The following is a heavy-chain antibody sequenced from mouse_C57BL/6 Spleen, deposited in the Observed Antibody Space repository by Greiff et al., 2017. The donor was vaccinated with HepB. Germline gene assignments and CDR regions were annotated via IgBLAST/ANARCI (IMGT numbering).Heavy chain of an antibody. Sequence: QVQLQQSGAELARPGASVKLSCKASGYTFTSYGISWVKQSNGQGLEWIGEIYPSSGNTYYNEKFKGKATLTADKSSSTAYMELRSLTSEDSAVYFSARGDDYDSFDYWGQGTTLTVSS. CDR3: ARGDDYDSFDY. CDR2: IYPSSGNT. J-gene: IGHJ2*01. CDR1: GYTFTSYG. V-gene: IGHV1-81*01. D-gene: IGHD2-4*01.